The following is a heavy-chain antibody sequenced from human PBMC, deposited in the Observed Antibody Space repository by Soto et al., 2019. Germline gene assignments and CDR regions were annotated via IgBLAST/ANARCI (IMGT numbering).Heavy chain of an antibody. Sequence: PGGSLRLSCAAPGFTFSNAWMSWVRQAPGKGLEWVGRIKSKTDGGTTDYAAPVKGRFTISRDDSKNTLYLQMNSLKTEDTALYYCTTVVTGYCTNGVCYPADYWGQGTLVTVSS. D-gene: IGHD2-8*01. V-gene: IGHV3-15*01. CDR1: GFTFSNAW. CDR2: IKSKTDGGTT. J-gene: IGHJ4*02. CDR3: TTVVTGYCTNGVCYPADY.